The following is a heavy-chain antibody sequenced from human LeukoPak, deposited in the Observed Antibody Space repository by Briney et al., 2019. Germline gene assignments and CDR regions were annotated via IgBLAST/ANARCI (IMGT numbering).Heavy chain of an antibody. J-gene: IGHJ4*02. V-gene: IGHV3-48*01. CDR2: ISSSSSTI. CDR1: GFTFSSYS. D-gene: IGHD3-10*01. Sequence: GGSLRLSCAASGFTFSSYSMNWVRQAPGKGLEWVSYISSSSSTIYYADSVKGRFTISRDNAKNSLYLQMNSLRAEDTAVYYCARDYGSGSYYFNYFDYWAREPWSPSPQ. CDR3: ARDYGSGSYYFNYFDY.